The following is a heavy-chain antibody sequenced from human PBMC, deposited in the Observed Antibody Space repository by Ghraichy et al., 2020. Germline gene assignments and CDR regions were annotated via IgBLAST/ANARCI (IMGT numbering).Heavy chain of an antibody. D-gene: IGHD3-10*01. V-gene: IGHV3-9*01. CDR2: INWNSGTT. J-gene: IGHJ4*02. Sequence: GGSLRLSCAASAFTFDDYAMHWVRQPPGKGLEWVSGINWNSGTTAYADSVKGRFTISRDNAKNSLYLQVNSLRAEDTAFYYCAKDSSGWGSGSLHYWGQGTLVTVSS. CDR3: AKDSSGWGSGSLHY. CDR1: AFTFDDYA.